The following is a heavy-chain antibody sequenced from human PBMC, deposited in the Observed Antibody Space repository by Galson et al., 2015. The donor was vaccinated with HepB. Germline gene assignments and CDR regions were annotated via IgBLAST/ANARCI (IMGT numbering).Heavy chain of an antibody. V-gene: IGHV1-18*04. J-gene: IGHJ6*02. D-gene: IGHD3-22*01. CDR3: ARDRATMIVVVTYGMDV. CDR2: ISAYNGNT. Sequence: SVKVSCKASGYTFTSYGISWVRQAPGQGLEWMGWISAYNGNTNYAQKLQGRVIMTTDTSTSTAYMELRSLRSDDTAVYYCARDRATMIVVVTYGMDVWGQGTTVTVSS. CDR1: GYTFTSYG.